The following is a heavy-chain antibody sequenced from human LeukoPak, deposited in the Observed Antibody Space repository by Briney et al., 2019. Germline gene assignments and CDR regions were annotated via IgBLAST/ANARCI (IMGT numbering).Heavy chain of an antibody. D-gene: IGHD3-10*01. V-gene: IGHV3-21*01. Sequence: GGSLRLSCAASGFTFSSYSMNWVRQAPGKGLEWVSSISSSSSYIYYADSVKGRFTISRDNAKNSLHLQMNSLRAEDTAVYYCARAGRWITMVRGALIDYWGQGTLVTVSS. J-gene: IGHJ4*02. CDR2: ISSSSSYI. CDR1: GFTFSSYS. CDR3: ARAGRWITMVRGALIDY.